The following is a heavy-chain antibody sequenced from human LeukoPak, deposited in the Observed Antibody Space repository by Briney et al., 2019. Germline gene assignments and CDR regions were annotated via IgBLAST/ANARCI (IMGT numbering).Heavy chain of an antibody. J-gene: IGHJ4*02. CDR1: GGSISSGDYY. Sequence: PSETLSLSCTVSGGSISSGDYYWRWIRQPPGKGLEWIGYIFYSGSTYYNPSLKSRVTMSVDTSKNQFSLKLTVTAADTAVYYCASSTYYDTVMGGAAFDYWGQGTLVTVSS. D-gene: IGHD3-22*01. CDR2: IFYSGST. CDR3: ASSTYYDTVMGGAAFDY. V-gene: IGHV4-30-4*01.